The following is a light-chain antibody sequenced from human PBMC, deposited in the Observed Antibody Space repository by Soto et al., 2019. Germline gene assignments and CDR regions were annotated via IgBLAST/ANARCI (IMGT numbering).Light chain of an antibody. CDR1: QSVSSSY. Sequence: IVLTQSPGTLSLSPGERATLSCRARQSVSSSYLAWYQQKPGQAPRLLIYDASSRATGIPDRFSGSGSGTDFTLTISRLEPEDFAVYYCQQYGSSPETFGQGTKVEIK. CDR2: DAS. V-gene: IGKV3-20*01. J-gene: IGKJ1*01. CDR3: QQYGSSPET.